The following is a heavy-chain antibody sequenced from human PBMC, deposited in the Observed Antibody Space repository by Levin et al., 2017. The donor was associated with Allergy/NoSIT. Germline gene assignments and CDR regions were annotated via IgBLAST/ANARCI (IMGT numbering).Heavy chain of an antibody. CDR2: IYSSGNT. CDR1: GASISSYS. V-gene: IGHV4-59*01. D-gene: IGHD6-6*01. J-gene: IGHJ6*02. Sequence: GSLRLSCTVSGASISSYSWTWIRQPPGKGLEWIGYIYSSGNTNYNPSLNSRVTMSVDTSKNQFSLKLSSVTAADTAVYYCARDRYLRSSISAYGLDVWGQGTTVTVSS. CDR3: ARDRYLRSSISAYGLDV.